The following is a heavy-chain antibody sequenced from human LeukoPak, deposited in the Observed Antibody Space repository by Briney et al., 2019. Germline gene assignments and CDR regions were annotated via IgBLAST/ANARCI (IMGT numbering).Heavy chain of an antibody. J-gene: IGHJ5*02. V-gene: IGHV3-23*01. Sequence: GGSLRLSCAASGFTFSSYAMSWVRQAPGKGLEWVSAISGSGGNTYNADSVKGQFPISRDNSTNTLYLQMNSLRPEATAVYYCAKDLGVVVPAAVQGWFDPWGQGTLVTVSS. CDR1: GFTFSSYA. CDR3: AKDLGVVVPAAVQGWFDP. D-gene: IGHD2-2*02. CDR2: ISGSGGNT.